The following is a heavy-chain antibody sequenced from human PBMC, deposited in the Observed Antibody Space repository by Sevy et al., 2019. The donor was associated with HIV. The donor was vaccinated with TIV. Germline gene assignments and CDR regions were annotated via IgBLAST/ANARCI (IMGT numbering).Heavy chain of an antibody. J-gene: IGHJ6*02. V-gene: IGHV3-30*03. CDR2: VSYDGSSK. Sequence: GGSLRLSCVGSGFTFRNFGVYWLRQAPGKGLEWLSVVSYDGSSKYYVDSVKGRFIVSRDNSKNTLYLQMNSLRTEDTAVYYCARGGSGDYYYYGVDVWGQGTTVTVS. CDR1: GFTFRNFG. D-gene: IGHD3-10*01. CDR3: ARGGSGDYYYYGVDV.